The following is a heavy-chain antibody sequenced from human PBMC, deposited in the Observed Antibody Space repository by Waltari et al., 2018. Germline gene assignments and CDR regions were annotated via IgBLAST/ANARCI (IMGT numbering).Heavy chain of an antibody. CDR2: IYTGGST. CDR3: ARASYPPFWYFDL. J-gene: IGHJ2*01. V-gene: IGHV3-53*02. CDR1: GFTVSSNY. Sequence: EVQLVETGGGLIQPGGSLRLSCAVSGFTVSSNYMRWVRQGPGKGVEWVAVIYTGGSTYFADSLKGRFTISRDNSKNTLYLQMNSLRAEDTAVYYCARASYPPFWYFDLWGRGTLVTVSS. D-gene: IGHD3-16*01.